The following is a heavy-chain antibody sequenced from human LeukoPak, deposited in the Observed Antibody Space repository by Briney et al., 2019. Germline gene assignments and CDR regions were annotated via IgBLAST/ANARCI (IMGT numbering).Heavy chain of an antibody. V-gene: IGHV3-23*01. CDR1: GSTFSSYA. Sequence: PGGSLRLSCAASGSTFSSYAMSWVRQAPGKGLEWVSAISGSGGSTYYADSVKGRFTISRDNSKNTLYLQMNSLRAEDTAVYYCAKKVRLPYYFDYWGQGTLVTVSS. CDR3: AKKVRLPYYFDY. J-gene: IGHJ4*02. CDR2: ISGSGGST. D-gene: IGHD2-15*01.